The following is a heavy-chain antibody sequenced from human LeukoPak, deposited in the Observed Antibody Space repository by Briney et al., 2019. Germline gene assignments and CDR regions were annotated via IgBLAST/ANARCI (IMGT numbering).Heavy chain of an antibody. CDR2: ISSSSSYI. Sequence: GGSLRLSCAASGFTFSSYSMNWVRQAPGKGLEWVSSISSSSSYIYYADSVKGRFTISRDNAKNSLYLQMNSLRAEDTAVYYCARDRNVGSYDFWSGYHYYYYMDVWGKGTTVTVSS. CDR3: ARDRNVGSYDFWSGYHYYYYMDV. J-gene: IGHJ6*03. D-gene: IGHD3-3*01. V-gene: IGHV3-21*01. CDR1: GFTFSSYS.